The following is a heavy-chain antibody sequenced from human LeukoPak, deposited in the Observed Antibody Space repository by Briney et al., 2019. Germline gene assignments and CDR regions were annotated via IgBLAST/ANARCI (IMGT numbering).Heavy chain of an antibody. CDR2: IYYSGST. Sequence: SETLSLTCTVSGGSISSYYWSWIRQPPGKGLEWIGYIYYSGSTNYNPSLKSRVTISVDTSKNQFSLKLSSVTAADTAVYYCARESYGGNSGVFDYWGQGTLVTVSS. J-gene: IGHJ4*02. D-gene: IGHD4-23*01. V-gene: IGHV4-59*01. CDR1: GGSISSYY. CDR3: ARESYGGNSGVFDY.